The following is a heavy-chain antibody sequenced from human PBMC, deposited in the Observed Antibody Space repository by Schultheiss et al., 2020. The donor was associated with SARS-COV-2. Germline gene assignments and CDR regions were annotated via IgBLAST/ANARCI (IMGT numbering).Heavy chain of an antibody. CDR3: ARGRIMITFGGIIALYNMDV. CDR2: VYYSGST. V-gene: IGHV4-61*05. D-gene: IGHD3-16*02. J-gene: IGHJ6*02. CDR1: GYSISSRYY. Sequence: SETLSLTCAVSGYSISSRYYWSWIRQPPGKRLEWIGYVYYSGSTNYNPSLKSRVTISVDRSKNQFSLKLNSVTAADTAVYYCARGRIMITFGGIIALYNMDVWGQGTTVTVSS.